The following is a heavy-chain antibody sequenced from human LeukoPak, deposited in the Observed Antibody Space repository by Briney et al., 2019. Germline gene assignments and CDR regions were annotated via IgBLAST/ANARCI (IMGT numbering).Heavy chain of an antibody. V-gene: IGHV3-30*02. J-gene: IGHJ4*02. CDR1: GFTFSSYG. CDR3: ARGEYGSGSYHIDY. Sequence: PGGSLRLSCAASGFTFSSYGMHWVRQAPGRGLQWVAFIWYDGTQQYYADSVKGRFTISRDNSKSTLYLQMYSLRPEDTAVYYCARGEYGSGSYHIDYWGQGTLVTVSS. CDR2: IWYDGTQQ. D-gene: IGHD3-10*01.